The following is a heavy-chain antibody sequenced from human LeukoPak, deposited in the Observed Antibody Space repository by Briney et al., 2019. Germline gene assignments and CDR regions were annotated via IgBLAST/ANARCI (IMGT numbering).Heavy chain of an antibody. D-gene: IGHD3-10*01. V-gene: IGHV4-38-2*02. CDR3: ARGGGYNWFDP. J-gene: IGHJ5*02. CDR2: IYRSGST. CDR1: GYSISSGYY. Sequence: SETLSLTCTVSGYSISSGYYWGWIRQPPGKGLEWIGSIYRSGSTYYNPSLKSRVTISVDTSKNQFSLKLSSVTAADTAVYYCARGGGYNWFDPWGQGTLVTVSS.